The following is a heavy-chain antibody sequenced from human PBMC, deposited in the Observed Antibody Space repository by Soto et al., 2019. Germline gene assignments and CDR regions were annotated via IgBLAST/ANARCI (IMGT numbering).Heavy chain of an antibody. V-gene: IGHV1-3*01. CDR1: GYTFTSYA. CDR3: ARTLPPYYYDSSGYQDAFDI. CDR2: INAGNGNT. D-gene: IGHD3-22*01. J-gene: IGHJ3*02. Sequence: ASVKVSCKASGYTFTSYAMHWVRQAPGQRLEWMGWINAGNGNTKYSQKFQGRVTITRDTSASTAYMELSSLRSEDTAVYYCARTLPPYYYDSSGYQDAFDIWGQGTMVT.